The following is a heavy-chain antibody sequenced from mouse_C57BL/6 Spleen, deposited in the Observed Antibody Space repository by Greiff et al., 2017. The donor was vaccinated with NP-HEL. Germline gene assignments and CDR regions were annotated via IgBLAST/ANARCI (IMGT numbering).Heavy chain of an antibody. CDR1: GYTFTSYT. J-gene: IGHJ2*01. D-gene: IGHD2-3*01. Sequence: LQESGAELARPGASVKMSCKASGYTFTSYTMHWVKQRPGQGLEWIGYINPSSGYTKYNQKFKDKATLTADKSSSTAYMQLSSLTSEDSAVYYCARDIYDGYFDYWGQGTTLTVSS. CDR3: ARDIYDGYFDY. V-gene: IGHV1-4*01. CDR2: INPSSGYT.